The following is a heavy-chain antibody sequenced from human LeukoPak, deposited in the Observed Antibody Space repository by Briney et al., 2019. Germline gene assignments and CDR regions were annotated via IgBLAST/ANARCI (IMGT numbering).Heavy chain of an antibody. CDR1: GGTFSSYA. D-gene: IGHD3-10*01. V-gene: IGHV1-2*02. J-gene: IGHJ5*02. CDR3: ARGSWYYGSGKNWFDP. Sequence: ASVKVSCKASGGTFSSYAISWVRQAPGQGLEWMGWINPNSGGTNYAQKFQGRVTMTRDTSISTAYMELSRLRSDDTAVYYCARGSWYYGSGKNWFDPWGQGTLVTVSS. CDR2: INPNSGGT.